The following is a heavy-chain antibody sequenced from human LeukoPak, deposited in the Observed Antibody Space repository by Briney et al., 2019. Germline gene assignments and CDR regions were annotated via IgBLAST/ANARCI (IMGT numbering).Heavy chain of an antibody. Sequence: PGGSLRLSCAASGFTVSSNYMSWVRQAPGKGLEWVSVIYSGGSTYYADSVKGRFTISRDNSKNTLYLQMNSLRAEDTAVYYCARGNSGYDYYFDYWGQGTLVTVSS. CDR2: IYSGGST. CDR3: ARGNSGYDYYFDY. V-gene: IGHV3-66*01. CDR1: GFTVSSNY. D-gene: IGHD5-12*01. J-gene: IGHJ4*02.